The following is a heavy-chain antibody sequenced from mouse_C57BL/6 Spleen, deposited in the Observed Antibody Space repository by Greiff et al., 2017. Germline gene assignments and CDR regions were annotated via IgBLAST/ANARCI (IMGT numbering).Heavy chain of an antibody. CDR2: IYWDEDK. J-gene: IGHJ4*01. Sequence: QVTLKESGPGILQSSQTLSLTCSFSGFSLSTSGMGVSWIRQPSGKGLEWLAHIYWDEDKRYNPSLKSRLTVSKDTSRNQVFLKITSVDTADTATYYCARRARAYYKTGFAMDYWGKGTSVTVSS. CDR3: ARRARAYYKTGFAMDY. V-gene: IGHV8-12*01. D-gene: IGHD2-12*01. CDR1: GFSLSTSGMG.